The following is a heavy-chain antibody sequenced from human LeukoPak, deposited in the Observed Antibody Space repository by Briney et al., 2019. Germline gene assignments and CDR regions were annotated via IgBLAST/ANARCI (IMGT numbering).Heavy chain of an antibody. V-gene: IGHV3-74*01. CDR1: GFTFTTYW. J-gene: IGHJ6*02. D-gene: IGHD5-18*01. Sequence: GGSLRLSCAASGFTFTTYWMHWVRQAPGKGLVWVSHINSDGSITSYADSVKGRFTISRDNAKNTLYLQMNSLRAEDTAVYYCARDAVDTANAVWGQGTTVTVSS. CDR2: INSDGSIT. CDR3: ARDAVDTANAV.